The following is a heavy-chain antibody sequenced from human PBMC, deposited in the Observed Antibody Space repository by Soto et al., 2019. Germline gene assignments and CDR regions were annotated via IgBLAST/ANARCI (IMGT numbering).Heavy chain of an antibody. J-gene: IGHJ1*01. CDR3: AKDTGIAAAGTMVGYFQH. CDR2: ISWNSGSI. D-gene: IGHD6-13*01. V-gene: IGHV3-9*01. CDR1: GFTFDDYA. Sequence: GGSLRLSCAASGFTFDDYAMHWVRQAPGKGLEWVSGISWNSGSIGYADAVKGRFTISRDNAKNSLYLQMNSLRAEDTALYYCAKDTGIAAAGTMVGYFQHWGQGTLVTVSS.